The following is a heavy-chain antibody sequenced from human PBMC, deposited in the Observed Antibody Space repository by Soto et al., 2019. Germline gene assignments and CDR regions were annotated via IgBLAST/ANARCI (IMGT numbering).Heavy chain of an antibody. V-gene: IGHV3-23*01. D-gene: IGHD3-10*01. CDR1: GFTFSSYA. J-gene: IGHJ5*02. CDR2: ISGSGGST. CDR3: AKTLPLWFGELSPRFDP. Sequence: GGSLRLSCAASGFTFSSYAMSWVRQAPGKGLEWVSAISGSGGSTYYADSVKGRFTISRDNSKNTLYLQMNSLRAEDTAVYYCAKTLPLWFGELSPRFDPWGQGTLVTVSS.